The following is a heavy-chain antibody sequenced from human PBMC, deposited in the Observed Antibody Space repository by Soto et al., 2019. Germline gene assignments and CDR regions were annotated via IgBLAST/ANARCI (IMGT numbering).Heavy chain of an antibody. D-gene: IGHD3-3*01. J-gene: IGHJ4*02. CDR3: AKDVRMAFDFWTAYPPSYDF. V-gene: IGHV3-23*01. Sequence: EVQVLESGGGLVQPGGSLRLSCAASGFTFSSYAMDWVRQAPGKGLEWVSGLSGGGGRTYYADSVKGRFTISRDNAKNTLYMDMNSLRAEDTAIYYCAKDVRMAFDFWTAYPPSYDFRGQGTLVTVSS. CDR1: GFTFSSYA. CDR2: LSGGGGRT.